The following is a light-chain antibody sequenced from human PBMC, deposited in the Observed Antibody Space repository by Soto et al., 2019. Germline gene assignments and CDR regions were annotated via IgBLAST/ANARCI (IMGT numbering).Light chain of an antibody. CDR3: QQYHKPSLS. V-gene: IGKV1-33*01. Sequence: DIQMTQSPSSLSASVGDRVTITYQASQDISNYLNWYQQKPGKAPKLLIYDASNLETGVPSRFNGIVAGTYFTLNIIRLQPEDIATYYCQQYHKPSLSFGGGTTVEIK. J-gene: IGKJ4*01. CDR2: DAS. CDR1: QDISNY.